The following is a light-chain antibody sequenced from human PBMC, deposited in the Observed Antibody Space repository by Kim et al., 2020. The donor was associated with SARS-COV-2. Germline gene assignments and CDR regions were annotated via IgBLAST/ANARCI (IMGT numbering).Light chain of an antibody. Sequence: SVTISCTGTSSDVGAYNYVSGYQQHPGKAPKLIVYDVNKRPSGVPDRFSGSKSGNTASLIVSGLQAEDEADYYCSSYAGRNNLRVFGGGTQLTVL. J-gene: IGLJ3*02. CDR1: SSDVGAYNY. CDR3: SSYAGRNNLRV. CDR2: DVN. V-gene: IGLV2-8*01.